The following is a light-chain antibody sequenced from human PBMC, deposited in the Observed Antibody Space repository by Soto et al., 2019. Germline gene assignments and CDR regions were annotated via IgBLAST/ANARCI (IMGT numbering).Light chain of an antibody. J-gene: IGLJ2*01. CDR1: SSNIVAGYD. V-gene: IGLV1-40*01. CDR3: QSYDSSLSGYVV. Sequence: QSVLTQPPSVSGAPGQRVTISCTGSSSNIVAGYDVHWYQQLPGTAPKLLIYGNSNRPSGVPDRFSGSKSGTSASLAITGLQAEDEAEYYGQSYDSSLSGYVVFGGGTKLTVL. CDR2: GNS.